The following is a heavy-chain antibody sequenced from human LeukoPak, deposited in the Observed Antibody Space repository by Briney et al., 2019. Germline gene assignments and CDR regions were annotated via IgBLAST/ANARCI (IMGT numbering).Heavy chain of an antibody. J-gene: IGHJ4*02. CDR3: ARDVGELLFIFDY. D-gene: IGHD1-26*01. CDR2: ISYDGSNK. CDR1: ELTFSGNV. V-gene: IGHV3-30-3*01. Sequence: GGPLRLSFEPSELTFSGNVMHGVGKAPGKGLEGVAVISYDGSNKYYADSVKGRFTISRDNSKNTLYLQMNSLRAEDTAVYYCARDVGELLFIFDYWGQGTLVTVSS.